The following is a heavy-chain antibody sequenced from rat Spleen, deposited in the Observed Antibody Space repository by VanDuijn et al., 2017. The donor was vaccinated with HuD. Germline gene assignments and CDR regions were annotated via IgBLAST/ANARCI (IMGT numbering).Heavy chain of an antibody. V-gene: IGHV3-3*01. CDR3: ARIRDVMDV. D-gene: IGHD1-6*01. J-gene: IGHJ4*01. Sequence: EVQLQESGPGLVKPSQSLSLTCSVTGHSISSSYRWNWIRKFPGNKLEWMGYINSAGSTSYNPSLKSRISITRDTSKNQFFLQLNSVTTEDTATYYCARIRDVMDVWGQGASVTVSS. CDR2: INSAGST. CDR1: GHSISSSYR.